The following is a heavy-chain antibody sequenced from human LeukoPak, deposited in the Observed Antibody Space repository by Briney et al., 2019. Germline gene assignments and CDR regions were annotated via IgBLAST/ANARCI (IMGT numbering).Heavy chain of an antibody. CDR1: GYTFTAYY. J-gene: IGHJ3*02. V-gene: IGHV1-2*06. Sequence: ASVKVSCKASGYTFTAYYMHRVRQAPGQGLEWMGRINPNTGGTNYAQRFQGRVTMTRDTSISTAYMELNRLTSDDTAVYYCARQLSPYAFDIWGQGTVVTVSS. D-gene: IGHD5-18*01. CDR3: ARQLSPYAFDI. CDR2: INPNTGGT.